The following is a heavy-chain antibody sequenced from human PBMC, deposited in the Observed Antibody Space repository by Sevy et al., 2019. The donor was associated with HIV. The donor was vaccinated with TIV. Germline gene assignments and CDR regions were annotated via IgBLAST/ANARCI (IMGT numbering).Heavy chain of an antibody. V-gene: IGHV3-21*01. D-gene: IGHD1-26*01. CDR3: ARWDADRRWYFDY. CDR2: ISSSSDYV. J-gene: IGHJ4*02. Sequence: GGSLRLSCAASGFTFSSYSMNWVRQAPGKGLEWVSSISSSSDYVFHADSVKGRFTISRDNAKNSLYLQMNSLGAEDTAVYYCARWDADRRWYFDYWGQGTLVTVSS. CDR1: GFTFSSYS.